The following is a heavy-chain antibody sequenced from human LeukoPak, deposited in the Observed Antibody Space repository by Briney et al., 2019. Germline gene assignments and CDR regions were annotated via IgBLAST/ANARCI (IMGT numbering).Heavy chain of an antibody. J-gene: IGHJ3*02. CDR3: ARGGRGSAAVVAPRSFDI. Sequence: GGSLRLSCAASGFTVSSNYMSWVRQAPGKGLEWVSVIYSGGSTYYADSVKGRFTISRDISKNTLYLQMNSLRAEDSALYYCARGGRGSAAVVAPRSFDIWGQGTMVTVSS. CDR2: IYSGGST. CDR1: GFTVSSNY. D-gene: IGHD3-22*01. V-gene: IGHV3-53*01.